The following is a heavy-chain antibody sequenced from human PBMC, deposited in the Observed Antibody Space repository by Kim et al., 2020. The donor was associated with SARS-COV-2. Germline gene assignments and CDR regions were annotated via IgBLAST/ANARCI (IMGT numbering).Heavy chain of an antibody. CDR3: ARDDYGDYGQHYNWFDP. J-gene: IGHJ5*02. V-gene: IGHV3-7*01. D-gene: IGHD4-17*01. Sequence: GGSLRLSCAASGFTFSSYWMSWVRQAPGKGLEWVANIKQDGSEKYYVDSVKGRFTISRDNAKNSLYLQMNSLRAEDTAVYYCARDDYGDYGQHYNWFDPWGQGTLVTVSS. CDR1: GFTFSSYW. CDR2: IKQDGSEK.